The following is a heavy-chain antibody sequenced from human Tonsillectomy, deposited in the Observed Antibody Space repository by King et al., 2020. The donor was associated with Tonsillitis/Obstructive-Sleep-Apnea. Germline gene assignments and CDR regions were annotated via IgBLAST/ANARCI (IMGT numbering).Heavy chain of an antibody. CDR2: ISWNSGSI. CDR3: AKDSVEMATIRSGAFDI. CDR1: GFTFDDYA. V-gene: IGHV3-9*01. J-gene: IGHJ3*02. Sequence: QLVQSGGGLVQPGRSLRLSCAASGFTFDDYAMHWVRQAPGKGLEWVSGISWNSGSIGYADSVKGRFTISRDNAKNSLYLQMNSLRAEDTALYYFAKDSVEMATIRSGAFDIWGQGTMVTVSS. D-gene: IGHD5-24*01.